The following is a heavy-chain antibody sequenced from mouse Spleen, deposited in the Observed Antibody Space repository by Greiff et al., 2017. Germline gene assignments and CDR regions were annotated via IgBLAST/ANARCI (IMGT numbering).Heavy chain of an antibody. Sequence: EVQRVESGGGLVQPGGSRKLSCAASGFTFSSFGMHWVRQAPEKGLEWVAYISSGSSTIYYADTVKGRFTISRDNPKNTLFLQMTSLRSEDTAMYYCARSWDVGDFDYWGQGTTLTVSS. J-gene: IGHJ2*01. CDR3: ARSWDVGDFDY. D-gene: IGHD4-1*01. CDR1: GFTFSSFG. V-gene: IGHV5-17*02. CDR2: ISSGSSTI.